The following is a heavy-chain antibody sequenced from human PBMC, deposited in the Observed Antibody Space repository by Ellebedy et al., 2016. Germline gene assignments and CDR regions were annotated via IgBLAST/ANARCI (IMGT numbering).Heavy chain of an antibody. V-gene: IGHV4-34*01. CDR3: ASCPYDYYGMDV. CDR2: INHSGST. CDR1: GGSFSGYY. Sequence: SETLSLTCAVYGGSFSGYYWSWIRQPPGKGLEWIGDINHSGSTNYNPSLKSRVTMSLDTSKNQFSLSLSSVTAADTAVYYCASCPYDYYGMDVWGQGTTVTVSS. J-gene: IGHJ6*02.